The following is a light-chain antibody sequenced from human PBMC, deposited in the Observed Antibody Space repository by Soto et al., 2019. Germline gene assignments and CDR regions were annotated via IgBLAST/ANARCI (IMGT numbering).Light chain of an antibody. CDR2: DVN. Sequence: QSVLTQPASVSGSPGQSITISCTGTSSDVGGYNYVSWYQQHPGKAPKLMIYDVNNRPSGVSNRFSGSKSGNTASLTISGLQAEDEADYYCSSYTRSSAHVVVFGGGTQLTVL. J-gene: IGLJ2*01. CDR1: SSDVGGYNY. V-gene: IGLV2-14*03. CDR3: SSYTRSSAHVVV.